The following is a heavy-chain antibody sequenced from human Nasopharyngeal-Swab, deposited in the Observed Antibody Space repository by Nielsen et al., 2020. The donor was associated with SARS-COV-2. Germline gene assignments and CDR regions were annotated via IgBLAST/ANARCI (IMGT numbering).Heavy chain of an antibody. Sequence: ETLSLTCAVYGGSFSGYYWSWIRQPPGKGLEWIGEINHSGSTNYNPSLKSRVTISVDTSKNQFSLKLSSVTAADTAVYYCARAVDWFDPWGQGTLVTVSS. CDR1: GGSFSGYY. CDR3: ARAVDWFDP. V-gene: IGHV4-34*01. CDR2: INHSGST. J-gene: IGHJ5*02.